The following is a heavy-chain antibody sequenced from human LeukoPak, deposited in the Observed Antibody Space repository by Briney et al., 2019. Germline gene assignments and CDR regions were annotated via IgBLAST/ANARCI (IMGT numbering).Heavy chain of an antibody. D-gene: IGHD3-22*01. J-gene: IGHJ4*02. V-gene: IGHV4-39*01. CDR3: ARLGLSYYYDSSGYYSTPFDY. CDR1: GGSISSSSYY. CDR2: IYYSGST. Sequence: SETLSLTCTVSGGSISSSSYYWGWIRQPPGKGLEWIGSIYYSGSTYYNPSLKIRVTISVDTSKNQFSLKLSSVTAADTAVYYCARLGLSYYYDSSGYYSTPFDYWGQGTLVTVSS.